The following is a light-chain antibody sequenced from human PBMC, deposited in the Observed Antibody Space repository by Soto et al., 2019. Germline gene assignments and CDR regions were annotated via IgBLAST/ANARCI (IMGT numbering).Light chain of an antibody. CDR1: QSIRNY. V-gene: IGKV1-33*01. J-gene: IGKJ2*01. CDR2: DAS. Sequence: DIQMTQSPSSLSASVGGRVTITCQASQSIRNYLNWYQHKPWKPPKLLISDASNLKPGVSSSFSGSGSGTYFTFTISGLQPGDRATYFCQQYDNLPYTFGEGTRLE. CDR3: QQYDNLPYT.